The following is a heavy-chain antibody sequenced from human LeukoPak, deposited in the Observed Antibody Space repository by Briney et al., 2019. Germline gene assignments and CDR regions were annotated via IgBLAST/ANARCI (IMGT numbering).Heavy chain of an antibody. J-gene: IGHJ5*02. CDR3: ARGRRVVVPAAITWFDP. CDR2: INHSGST. V-gene: IGHV4-34*01. D-gene: IGHD2-2*01. Sequence: PSETLSLTCAVYGGSFSGYYWSWIRQPPGKGLERIGEINHSGSTNYNPSLKSRVTISVDTSKNQFSLKLSSVTAADTAVYYCARGRRVVVPAAITWFDPWGQGTLVTVSS. CDR1: GGSFSGYY.